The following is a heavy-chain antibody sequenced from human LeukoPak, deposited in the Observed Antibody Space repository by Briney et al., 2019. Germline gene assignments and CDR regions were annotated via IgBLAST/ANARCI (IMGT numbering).Heavy chain of an antibody. V-gene: IGHV4-59*01. D-gene: IGHD3-10*01. J-gene: IGHJ6*02. Sequence: PSETLSLTCTVSGGSISSYYWSWIRQPPGKGLEWIGYIYYSGSTNNNPYPKSRVAISVETYKNQFSLKLSSITAADAAVYYCWRGAMVRGGICGVDVWGQGTTVTVS. CDR3: WRGAMVRGGICGVDV. CDR2: IYYSGST. CDR1: GGSISSYY.